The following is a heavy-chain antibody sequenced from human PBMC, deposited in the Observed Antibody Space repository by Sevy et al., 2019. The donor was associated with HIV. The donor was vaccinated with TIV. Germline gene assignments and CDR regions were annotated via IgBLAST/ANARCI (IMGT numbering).Heavy chain of an antibody. Sequence: SETLSLTCAVSGYSISSRYYWGWVRQPPGKGLEWIASMYYSGSTYYNPSLRSRVTISLDTSENQFSLKLTSVTAADPAVYYCASDITSNGLFFDYWGQGILVTVSS. J-gene: IGHJ4*02. CDR2: MYYSGST. V-gene: IGHV4-38-2*01. CDR3: ASDITSNGLFFDY. D-gene: IGHD2-2*01. CDR1: GYSISSRYY.